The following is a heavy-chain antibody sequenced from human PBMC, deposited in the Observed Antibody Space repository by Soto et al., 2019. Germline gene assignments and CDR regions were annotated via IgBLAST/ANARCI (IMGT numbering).Heavy chain of an antibody. J-gene: IGHJ1*01. D-gene: IGHD3-10*01. V-gene: IGHV3-23*01. CDR1: GFTFSSNA. Sequence: EVQLLESGGGLVQPGGSLRLSCAASGFTFSSNAMSWVRQAPGKGLEWVSGISGSGGSTYYADSVKGRFTISRDNSKNTLYLQVNSLRAEDTAIYYCAPHYYGSGQFQHWGQGTLVTVSS. CDR2: ISGSGGST. CDR3: APHYYGSGQFQH.